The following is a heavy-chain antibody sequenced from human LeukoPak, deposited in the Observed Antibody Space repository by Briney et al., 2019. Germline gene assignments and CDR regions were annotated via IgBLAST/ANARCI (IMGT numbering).Heavy chain of an antibody. V-gene: IGHV4-4*07. D-gene: IGHD3-3*01. CDR3: ARRGRNFWSGYPTYYFDF. CDR2: IYTSGST. CDR1: GGSISSYY. Sequence: PSETLSLTCTVSGGSISSYYLSWIRQPAGKGLEWIGRIYTSGSTNYNPSLKSRVTMSVDTSKNQFSLKLSSVTAADTAVYYCARRGRNFWSGYPTYYFDFWGQGTLVTVSS. J-gene: IGHJ4*02.